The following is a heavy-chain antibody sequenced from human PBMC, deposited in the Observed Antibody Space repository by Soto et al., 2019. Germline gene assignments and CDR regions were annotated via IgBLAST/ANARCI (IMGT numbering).Heavy chain of an antibody. CDR1: GGSFSGYY. Sequence: SETLSLTCAVYGGSFSGYYWSWIRQPPGKGLEWIGEINHSGSTNYNPSLKSRVTISVDTSKNQFSLKLSSVTAADTAVYYCARGRARYTYGMDVWGQGTTVTVSS. D-gene: IGHD5-18*01. CDR3: ARGRARYTYGMDV. J-gene: IGHJ6*02. V-gene: IGHV4-34*01. CDR2: INHSGST.